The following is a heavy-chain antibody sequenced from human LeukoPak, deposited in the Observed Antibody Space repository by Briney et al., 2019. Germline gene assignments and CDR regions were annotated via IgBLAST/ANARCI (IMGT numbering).Heavy chain of an antibody. V-gene: IGHV4-38-2*01. D-gene: IGHD3-3*01. CDR3: ARHPGLAHYDFWSGYYSTDY. J-gene: IGHJ4*02. Sequence: SETLSLTCAVSGYSISSGYYWGWIRQPPGKGLEWIGSIYHSGSTYYNPSLKSRVTISVDTSKNQFSLKLGSVTAADTAVYYCARHPGLAHYDFWSGYYSTDYWGQGTLVTVSS. CDR1: GYSISSGYY. CDR2: IYHSGST.